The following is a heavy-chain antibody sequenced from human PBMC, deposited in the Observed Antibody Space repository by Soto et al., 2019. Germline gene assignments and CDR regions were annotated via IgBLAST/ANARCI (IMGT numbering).Heavy chain of an antibody. CDR1: GGSFSGYY. V-gene: IGHV4-34*01. J-gene: IGHJ6*03. CDR2: INHSGST. Sequence: SETLSLTCAVYGGSFSGYYWSWIRQPPGKGLEWIGEINHSGSTNYNPSLKSRVTISVDTSKNQFSLKLGSVTAADTAVYYCARVSGVWFGELLSPRAPYYYYYYMDVWGKGTTVTVSS. D-gene: IGHD3-10*01. CDR3: ARVSGVWFGELLSPRAPYYYYYYMDV.